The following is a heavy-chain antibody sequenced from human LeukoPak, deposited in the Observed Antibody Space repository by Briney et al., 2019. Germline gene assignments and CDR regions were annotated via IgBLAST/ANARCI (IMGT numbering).Heavy chain of an antibody. CDR2: FDPEDGET. J-gene: IGHJ4*02. Sequence: ASVKVSCKVSGYTLTELSMHWVGQAPGKGLEWMGGFDPEDGETIYAQKFQGRLTMTEDTSTDTAYLELSSLRSEDTAVYYCATVHKDYDMITPFDYWGQGTLVTVSS. CDR3: ATVHKDYDMITPFDY. V-gene: IGHV1-24*01. CDR1: GYTLTELS. D-gene: IGHD3-22*01.